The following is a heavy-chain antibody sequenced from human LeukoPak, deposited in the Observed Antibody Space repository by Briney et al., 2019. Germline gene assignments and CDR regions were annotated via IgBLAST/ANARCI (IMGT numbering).Heavy chain of an antibody. V-gene: IGHV4-4*07. CDR1: GGSFSSYY. J-gene: IGHJ5*02. D-gene: IGHD6-19*01. CDR3: ARAPGQWLVPQGLGWFDP. CDR2: IYTSGST. Sequence: SETLSLTCTVSGGSFSSYYWSWIRQPAGKGLEWIGRIYTSGSTNYNPSLKSRVTMSVDTSKNQFSLKLSSVTAADTAVYYCARAPGQWLVPQGLGWFDPWGQGTLVTVSP.